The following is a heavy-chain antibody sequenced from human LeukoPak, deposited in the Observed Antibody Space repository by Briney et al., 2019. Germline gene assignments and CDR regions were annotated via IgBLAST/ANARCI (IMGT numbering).Heavy chain of an antibody. CDR3: ARGALPAAIFWFDP. Sequence: GASVKVSCKASGYTFTSYYMHWVRQAPGQGLEWMGWINPNSGGTNYAQKFQGRVTMTRDTSISTAYMELSRLRSDDTAVYYCARGALPAAIFWFDPWGQGTLVTVSS. CDR2: INPNSGGT. CDR1: GYTFTSYY. J-gene: IGHJ5*02. V-gene: IGHV1-2*02. D-gene: IGHD2-2*01.